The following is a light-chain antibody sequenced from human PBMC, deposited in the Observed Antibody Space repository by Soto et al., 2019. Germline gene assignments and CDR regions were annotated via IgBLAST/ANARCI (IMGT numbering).Light chain of an antibody. CDR2: SNN. V-gene: IGLV1-44*01. Sequence: SVLTQPPSASVTPGQRVTISCSGSSSNIGSNTVNWYQQLPGTAPKLVIYSNNQRPSGVPDRFSGSKSGTSASLAISGLQSEDEADYYCVAWDDSLNGYVVFGGGTKLTVL. CDR1: SSNIGSNT. J-gene: IGLJ2*01. CDR3: VAWDDSLNGYVV.